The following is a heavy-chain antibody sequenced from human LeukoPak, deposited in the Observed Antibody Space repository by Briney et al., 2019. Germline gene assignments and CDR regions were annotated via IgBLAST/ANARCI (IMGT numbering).Heavy chain of an antibody. CDR2: ISYDGSNK. CDR3: AKGYYYDSSGYYSPRFDY. Sequence: GGSLRLSCAASGFTFSSYWMSWVRQAPGKGLEWVAVISYDGSNKYYADSVKGRFTISRDNSKNTLYLQMNSLRAEDTAVYYCAKGYYYDSSGYYSPRFDYWGQGTLVTVSS. V-gene: IGHV3-30*18. D-gene: IGHD3-22*01. CDR1: GFTFSSYW. J-gene: IGHJ4*02.